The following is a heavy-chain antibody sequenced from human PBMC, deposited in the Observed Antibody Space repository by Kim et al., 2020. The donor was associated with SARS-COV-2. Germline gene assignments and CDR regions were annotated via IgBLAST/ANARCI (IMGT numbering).Heavy chain of an antibody. J-gene: IGHJ4*02. CDR1: GGSISSSSYY. D-gene: IGHD2-21*01. CDR2: VYYNGNT. V-gene: IGHV4-39*01. Sequence: SETLSLTCTVSGGSISSSSYYWGWIRQSPGRGLEWIGCVYYNGNTSYNPSLKSRLTISVDTSKHQFSLDLDSVTAADSTVYYCARLIPSCCYFDYWGQGTPVTVSS. CDR3: ARLIPSCCYFDY.